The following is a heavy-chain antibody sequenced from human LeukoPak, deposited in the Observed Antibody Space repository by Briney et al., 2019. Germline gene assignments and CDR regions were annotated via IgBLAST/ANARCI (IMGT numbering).Heavy chain of an antibody. J-gene: IGHJ1*01. CDR2: INPNSGGT. CDR1: GYTFTGYY. D-gene: IGHD2-15*01. V-gene: IGHV1-2*06. CDR3: ASVGYCSGGSCYFFQH. Sequence: ASVKVSCKASGYTFTGYYMHWVRQAPGQGLEWMGRINPNSGGTNYAQKFQGRVTMTRDTSISTAYMELSRLRSDDTAVYYCASVGYCSGGSCYFFQHWGQGTLVTVSS.